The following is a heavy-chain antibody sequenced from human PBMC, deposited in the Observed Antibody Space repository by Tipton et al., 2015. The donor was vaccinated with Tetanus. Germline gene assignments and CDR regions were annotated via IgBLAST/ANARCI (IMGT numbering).Heavy chain of an antibody. CDR1: GGSLSSGGYY. CDR2: IYSSGST. D-gene: IGHD1-26*01. V-gene: IGHV4-31*03. Sequence: TLSLTCTVSGGSLSSGGYYWTWIRQHPGMGLEWIGDIYSSGSTYYNPSLKSRVTISVDTSKNLFSLRLNSVTAADTAVYYCARDQARGARGWNYFDCWGQGTLVTVSS. CDR3: ARDQARGARGWNYFDC. J-gene: IGHJ4*02.